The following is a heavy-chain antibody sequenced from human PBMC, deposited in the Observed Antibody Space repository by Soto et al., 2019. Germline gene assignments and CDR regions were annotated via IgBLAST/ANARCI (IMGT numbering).Heavy chain of an antibody. CDR3: ARHTTGTTFYYYGMDV. V-gene: IGHV1-18*01. Sequence: ASVKVSCKASGYTFTSYGISWVRQAPGQGLEWMGWISAYNGNTNYAQKLQGRVTMTTDTSTSTAYMELRSLRSDDTAVYYCARHTTGTTFYYYGMDVWGQGTTVTVSS. D-gene: IGHD1-1*01. J-gene: IGHJ6*02. CDR1: GYTFTSYG. CDR2: ISAYNGNT.